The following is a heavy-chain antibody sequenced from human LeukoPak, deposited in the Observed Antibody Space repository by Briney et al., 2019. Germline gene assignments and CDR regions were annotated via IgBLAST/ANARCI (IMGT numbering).Heavy chain of an antibody. CDR2: INQDGSAK. CDR3: VRDGVAVAGLSDY. V-gene: IGHV3-7*01. CDR1: GFTFSSYW. D-gene: IGHD6-19*01. J-gene: IGHJ4*02. Sequence: GSLRLSCAASGFTFSSYWMTWVRQAPGKGLEWVANINQDGSAKYYEDSVKGRFTISRDNARNSLYLQVNSLRAEDTAVYYCVRDGVAVAGLSDYWGQGTLVTVSS.